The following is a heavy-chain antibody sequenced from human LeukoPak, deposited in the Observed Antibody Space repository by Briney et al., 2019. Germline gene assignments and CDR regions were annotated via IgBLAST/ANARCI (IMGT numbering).Heavy chain of an antibody. CDR1: GGSFSGYY. CDR2: INHSGST. D-gene: IGHD3/OR15-3a*01. CDR3: ARQTGSGLFILP. Sequence: SETLSLTCAVYGGSFSGYYWSWIRQPPGKGLERIGEINHSGSTNYNASLKSQVSIPIDTSKNQFSLKLTSVTAADTAVYYCARQTGSGLFILPGGQGTLVTVSS. V-gene: IGHV4-34*01. J-gene: IGHJ4*02.